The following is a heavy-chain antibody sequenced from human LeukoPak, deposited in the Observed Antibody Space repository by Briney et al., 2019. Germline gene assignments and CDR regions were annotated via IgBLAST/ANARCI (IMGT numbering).Heavy chain of an antibody. CDR2: ISGSGGRT. CDR1: GFTFSSYA. J-gene: IGHJ4*02. Sequence: GRSLRLSCAAAGFTFSSYAIGWVRQAPGKGLGWVSAISGSGGRTSYGDSVKGRFTIARDNSKNTPCLQMNSRRAEGTAVPDRAKHRCARNGKAVAGPFDYWGQGTQVSVST. CDR3: AKHRCARNGKAVAGPFDY. V-gene: IGHV3-23*02. D-gene: IGHD6-19*01.